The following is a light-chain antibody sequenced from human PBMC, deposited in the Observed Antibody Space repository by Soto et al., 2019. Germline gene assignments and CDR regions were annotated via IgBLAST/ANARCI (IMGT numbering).Light chain of an antibody. Sequence: DIQMTQSPSSLSASVGDRVNITCRASQSISSYLAWYQQKPGKAPKVLIYPASTLQTGVPSRFSGSGSGTDFTLTISSLQPEDFATYYCQQLNSYPRTFGPGTKVDIK. CDR3: QQLNSYPRT. J-gene: IGKJ3*01. V-gene: IGKV1-9*01. CDR2: PAS. CDR1: QSISSY.